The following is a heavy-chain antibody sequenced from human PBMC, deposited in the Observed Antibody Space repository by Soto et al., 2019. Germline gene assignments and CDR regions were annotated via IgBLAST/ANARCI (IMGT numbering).Heavy chain of an antibody. D-gene: IGHD4-17*01. J-gene: IGHJ4*02. CDR2: ISGSGGST. V-gene: IGHV3-23*01. CDR3: AKSPVEYGTFDY. Sequence: EVQVLESGGGLIQPGGTLRLSCAASRFIFSSYGMSWVRQAPGKGLEWVSGISGSGGSTWYADSVKGRFTISRDNSKKTFYLQMSSLRVDETALYYCAKSPVEYGTFDYWGQGTLVNVSS. CDR1: RFIFSSYG.